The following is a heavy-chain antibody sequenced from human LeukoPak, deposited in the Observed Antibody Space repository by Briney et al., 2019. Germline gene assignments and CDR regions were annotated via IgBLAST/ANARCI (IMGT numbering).Heavy chain of an antibody. CDR2: ICSSSSYI. CDR1: GFTFSSYS. V-gene: IGHV3-21*01. D-gene: IGHD1-26*01. Sequence: GGSLRLSCAASGFTFSSYSMNWVRQAPGKGLEWVSSICSSSSYIYYADSVKGRFTISRDNAKNSLYLQMNSLRAEDTAVYYCARVTLYSNYYYYYYMDVWGKGTTVTVSS. J-gene: IGHJ6*03. CDR3: ARVTLYSNYYYYYYMDV.